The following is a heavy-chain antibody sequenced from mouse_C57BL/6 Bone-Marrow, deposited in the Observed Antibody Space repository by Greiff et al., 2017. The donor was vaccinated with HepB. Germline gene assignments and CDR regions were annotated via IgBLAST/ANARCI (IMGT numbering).Heavy chain of an antibody. Sequence: EVKLMESGAELVRPGASVKLSCTASGFNIKDDYMHWVKQRPEQGLEWIGWIDPENGDTEYASKFQGKATITADTSSNTAYLQLSSLTSEDTAVYYCTTHGSSSTSSFAYWGQGTLVTVSA. V-gene: IGHV14-4*01. CDR1: GFNIKDDY. CDR2: IDPENGDT. CDR3: TTHGSSSTSSFAY. D-gene: IGHD1-1*01. J-gene: IGHJ3*01.